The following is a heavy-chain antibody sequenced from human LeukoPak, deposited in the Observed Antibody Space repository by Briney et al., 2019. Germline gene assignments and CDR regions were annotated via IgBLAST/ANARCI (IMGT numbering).Heavy chain of an antibody. Sequence: SETLSLTCTVSGGSISSYYWSWIRQPAGKGLEWIGRIYTGGSTNYNPSLKSRVTMSVDTSKNQCSLKLSSVTAADTAVYYCARDAVGGSSRDWHFDLWGRGTLVTVSS. J-gene: IGHJ2*01. CDR3: ARDAVGGSSRDWHFDL. CDR2: IYTGGST. D-gene: IGHD3-10*01. V-gene: IGHV4-4*07. CDR1: GGSISSYY.